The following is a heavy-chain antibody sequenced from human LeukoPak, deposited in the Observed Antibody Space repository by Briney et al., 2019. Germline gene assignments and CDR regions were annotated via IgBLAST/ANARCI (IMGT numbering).Heavy chain of an antibody. J-gene: IGHJ6*03. D-gene: IGHD6-6*01. Sequence: GESLKISCKGSGYSFTSYWIGWVRQMPGKGLEWMGSIYPGDSDTRYSPSFQGRVTISADKSISTAYLQWSSLKASDTAMYYCARCTYSSASVCYYYMDVWGKGTPVTVSS. CDR1: GYSFTSYW. CDR3: ARCTYSSASVCYYYMDV. CDR2: IYPGDSDT. V-gene: IGHV5-51*01.